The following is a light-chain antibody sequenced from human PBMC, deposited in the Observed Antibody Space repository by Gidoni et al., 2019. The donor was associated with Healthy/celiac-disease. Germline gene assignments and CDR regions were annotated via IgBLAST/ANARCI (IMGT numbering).Light chain of an antibody. CDR1: QSVSSY. V-gene: IGKV3-11*01. Sequence: EIVLTPSPATLSLSPGERATLSCRASQSVSSYLAWYQQKPGQAPRLLIYYASNRATGIPARFSGSGSGTDFTLTSSSLEPEDFAVYYCQQRSNWPPYTFGQXTKLEIK. CDR2: YAS. CDR3: QQRSNWPPYT. J-gene: IGKJ2*01.